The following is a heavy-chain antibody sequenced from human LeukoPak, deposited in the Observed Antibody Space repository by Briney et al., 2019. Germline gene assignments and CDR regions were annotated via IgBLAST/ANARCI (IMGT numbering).Heavy chain of an antibody. CDR3: RRVGSGLNLYDFDY. CDR1: GGSISSYS. D-gene: IGHD2-15*01. J-gene: IGHJ4*01. V-gene: IGHV4-59*01. CDR2: IYYSGST. Sequence: PSETLSLTCTVSGGSISSYSWSWIRQPPGKGLEWIGYIYYSGSTTYNPSLMSRVTISVDTTTNKFSLKLSSVTGADKAADYCRRVGSGLNLYDFDYWGQGTMVTVSS.